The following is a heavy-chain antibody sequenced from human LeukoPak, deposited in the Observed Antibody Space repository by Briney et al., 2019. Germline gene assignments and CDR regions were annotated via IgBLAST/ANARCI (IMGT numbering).Heavy chain of an antibody. Sequence: GGSLRLSCAVSGFAVRSNYVSWVRQAPGKGLEWVSVIYSTGTTFYADSVKGRFTISRGDSKNTVYLQMNSLRPEDTAVYYCARDRGPGWFDPWGQGTLVTVSS. CDR1: GFAVRSNY. CDR2: IYSTGTT. J-gene: IGHJ5*02. V-gene: IGHV3-66*03. CDR3: ARDRGPGWFDP. D-gene: IGHD3-10*01.